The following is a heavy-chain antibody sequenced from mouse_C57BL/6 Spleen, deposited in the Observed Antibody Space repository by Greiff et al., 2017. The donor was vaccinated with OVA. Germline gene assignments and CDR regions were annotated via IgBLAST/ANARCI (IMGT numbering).Heavy chain of an antibody. CDR1: GYTFTSYW. D-gene: IGHD2-3*01. Sequence: QVQLKQPGAELVKPGASVKMSCKASGYTFTSYWITWVKQRPGQGLEWIGDIYPGSGSTNYNEKFKSKATLTVDTSSSTAYMQLSSLTSEDSAVYYCAREGIYDGYRFDYWGQGTTLTVSS. J-gene: IGHJ2*01. CDR2: IYPGSGST. V-gene: IGHV1-55*01. CDR3: AREGIYDGYRFDY.